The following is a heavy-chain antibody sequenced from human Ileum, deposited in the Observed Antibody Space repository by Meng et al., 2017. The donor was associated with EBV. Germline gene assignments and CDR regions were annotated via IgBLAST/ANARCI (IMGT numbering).Heavy chain of an antibody. CDR2: IHHTEST. CDR1: GGSVCSCNW. J-gene: IGHJ4*02. Sequence: AQVRESGPALVNPSGPLSLPCAVSGGSVCSCNWWSWDRQAPGKGLEWIGEIHHTESTNYNPSLKSRVTISVDKSKNQFSLKLSSVTAADTAVYYCARESYSDSSGYYSLDYWGQGSLVTVSS. D-gene: IGHD3-22*01. CDR3: ARESYSDSSGYYSLDY. V-gene: IGHV4-4*02.